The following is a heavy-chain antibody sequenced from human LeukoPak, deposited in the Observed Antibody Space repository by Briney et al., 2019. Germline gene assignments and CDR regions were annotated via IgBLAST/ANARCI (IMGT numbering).Heavy chain of an antibody. J-gene: IGHJ6*02. CDR1: GYNFISQD. Sequence: ASVKVSCKASGYNFISQDISWVRQAPGQGLERMGWIRLYNGQTDYAQNFQGRVTMTRDTSISTAYMELSRLTSDDTAVYYCARDHCTTTGCYEDYYYGLDVWGQGTTVTVSS. D-gene: IGHD2-2*01. CDR3: ARDHCTTTGCYEDYYYGLDV. V-gene: IGHV1-2*02. CDR2: IRLYNGQT.